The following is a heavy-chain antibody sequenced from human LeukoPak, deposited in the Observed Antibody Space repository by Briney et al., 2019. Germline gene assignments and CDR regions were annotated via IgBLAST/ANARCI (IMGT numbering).Heavy chain of an antibody. CDR2: ISGSGGST. CDR3: AKGRYYYGSGSYSGIDY. Sequence: PGGSLRLSCAASGFTFSSYAMSWVRQAPGKGLEWVSAISGSGGSTYYADSVKGRFTISRANSKNTLYLQMNSLRAEDTAVYYCAKGRYYYGSGSYSGIDYWGQGALVTVSS. V-gene: IGHV3-23*01. CDR1: GFTFSSYA. J-gene: IGHJ4*02. D-gene: IGHD3-10*01.